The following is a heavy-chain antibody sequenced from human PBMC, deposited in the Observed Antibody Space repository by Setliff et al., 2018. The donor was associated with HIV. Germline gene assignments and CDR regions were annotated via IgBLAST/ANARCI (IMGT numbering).Heavy chain of an antibody. CDR3: ARRASKASLDY. Sequence: GESLKISCKGSGYSFTSYWIGWVRQMLGKGLEWMGIIYPGDSDTRYSPSFQGQVTISADKSISTAYLQWSSLQASDTAMYYCARRASKASLDYWGQGTLVTVSS. V-gene: IGHV5-51*01. CDR1: GYSFTSYW. J-gene: IGHJ4*02. CDR2: IYPGDSDT.